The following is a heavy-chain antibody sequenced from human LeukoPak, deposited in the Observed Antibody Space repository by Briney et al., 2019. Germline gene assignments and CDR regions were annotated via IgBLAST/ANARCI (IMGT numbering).Heavy chain of an antibody. Sequence: GGSLRLSCAASGFTFSSYGMHWVRQAPGKGLEWVAFIRYDGSNKYYADSVKGRFTISRDNSKNTLYLQMNSLRAEDTAVYYCAKSSAITMVRGSGRDYMDVWGKGTTVTISS. CDR2: IRYDGSNK. J-gene: IGHJ6*03. V-gene: IGHV3-30*02. D-gene: IGHD3-10*01. CDR1: GFTFSSYG. CDR3: AKSSAITMVRGSGRDYMDV.